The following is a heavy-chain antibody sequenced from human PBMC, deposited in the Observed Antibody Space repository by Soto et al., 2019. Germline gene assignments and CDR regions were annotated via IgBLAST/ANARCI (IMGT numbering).Heavy chain of an antibody. J-gene: IGHJ5*02. CDR2: IDSDDDK. Sequence: SGPTLVNPTQTLTLTCTFSGFSLSTGGMCVSWIRQPPGKALEWLALIDSDDDKYYSPSLKTRLTISKDTSKNQVVLTMINMDPVDTGTYYCAQSTSYSSSLPSNWFDPWGQGTLVTSPQ. CDR3: AQSTSYSSSLPSNWFDP. V-gene: IGHV2-70*01. CDR1: GFSLSTGGMC. D-gene: IGHD6-13*01.